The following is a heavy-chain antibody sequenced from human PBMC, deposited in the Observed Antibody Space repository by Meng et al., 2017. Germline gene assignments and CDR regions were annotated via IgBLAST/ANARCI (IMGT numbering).Heavy chain of an antibody. V-gene: IGHV3-7*01. CDR2: IKQDGSEK. J-gene: IGHJ4*02. D-gene: IGHD4-17*01. CDR3: ARTPTVTTYGY. Sequence: GGSLRLSCAASGFTFSIYWMSWARQAPGKGLEWVANIKQDGSEKYYVDSVKGRFTISRDNAKNSLYLQMDSLRAEDTAVYYCARTPTVTTYGYWGQGALVTVSS. CDR1: GFTFSIYW.